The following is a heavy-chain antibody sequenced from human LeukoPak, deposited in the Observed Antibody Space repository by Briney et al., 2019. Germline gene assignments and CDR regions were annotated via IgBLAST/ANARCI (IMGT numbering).Heavy chain of an antibody. V-gene: IGHV3-11*01. Sequence: GGSLRLSCAASGFIFSDYYMSWIRQAPGKGLEWVSFISDGGRPLHYADSVKGRFTISRDNAKNSLYLQMNSLRDEDTAVYFCARRHCTPSSCYSDYWGQGALVTVSS. J-gene: IGHJ4*02. D-gene: IGHD3-22*01. CDR1: GFIFSDYY. CDR3: ARRHCTPSSCYSDY. CDR2: ISDGGRPL.